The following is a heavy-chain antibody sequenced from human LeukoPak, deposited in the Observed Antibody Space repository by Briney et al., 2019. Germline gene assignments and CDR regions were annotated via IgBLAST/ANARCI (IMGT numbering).Heavy chain of an antibody. V-gene: IGHV3-74*01. CDR1: GFTFSNYW. D-gene: IGHD5-12*01. CDR2: IDGDGSST. J-gene: IGHJ4*02. CDR3: ARNENSGWGYFDY. Sequence: GGSLRLSCAASGFTFSNYWMHWVRQAPGKGLAWVSRIDGDGSSTSYADSVKGRFTISRDDAKNTLYLQMNNLRAEDTAVYYCARNENSGWGYFDYWGQGTLVTVSS.